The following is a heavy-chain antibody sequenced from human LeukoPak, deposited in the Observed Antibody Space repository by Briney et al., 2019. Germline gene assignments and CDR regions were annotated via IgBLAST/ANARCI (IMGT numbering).Heavy chain of an antibody. CDR2: IRQDESEI. CDR3: ARDKIVGATYFDY. V-gene: IGHV3-7*01. CDR1: GFTFSNYW. J-gene: IGHJ4*02. D-gene: IGHD1-26*01. Sequence: PGGSLRLSCAASGFTFSNYWMSWVRQAPGKGLGWVANIRQDESEIYYVDSVKGRFTISRDNAKNSLYLQMNSLRAEDTGVYYCARDKIVGATYFDYWGQGTLVTVSS.